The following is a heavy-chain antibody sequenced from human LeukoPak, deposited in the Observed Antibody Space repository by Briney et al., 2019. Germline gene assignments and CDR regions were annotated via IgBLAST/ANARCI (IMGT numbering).Heavy chain of an antibody. J-gene: IGHJ3*02. V-gene: IGHV3-23*01. CDR2: ISGSGGST. Sequence: SGGSLKLSCTASGFTFSSYAMSWVRQAPGKGLEWVSGISGSGGSTYYADSVKGRFTISRDNSKNTLYLQMNSLRAEDTALYYCVKGHDNSGYYGYDAFDIWGQGTMVTVSS. CDR1: GFTFSSYA. CDR3: VKGHDNSGYYGYDAFDI. D-gene: IGHD3-22*01.